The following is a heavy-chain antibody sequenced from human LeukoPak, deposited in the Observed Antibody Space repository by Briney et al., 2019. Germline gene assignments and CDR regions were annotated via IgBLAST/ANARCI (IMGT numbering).Heavy chain of an antibody. CDR3: ARMPIITGYSYYYYYYMDV. Sequence: PSETLSLTCTVSGGSISSSSYYWGWIRQPPGKGLEWIGSIYYSGSTYYNPSLKSRVTISVDTSKNQFSLKLSSVTAADTAVYYCARMPIITGYSYYYYYYMDVWGKGTTVTVSS. V-gene: IGHV4-39*07. CDR1: GGSISSSSYY. J-gene: IGHJ6*03. CDR2: IYYSGST. D-gene: IGHD2-15*01.